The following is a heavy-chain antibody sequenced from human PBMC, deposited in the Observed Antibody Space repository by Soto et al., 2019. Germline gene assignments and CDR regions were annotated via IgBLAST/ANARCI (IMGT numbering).Heavy chain of an antibody. V-gene: IGHV3-15*01. CDR1: GFTFSNAW. CDR3: TTVMFRVAKYYYYGMYV. Sequence: EVQLVESGGGLVKPGGSLRLSCAASGFTFSNAWMSWVRQAPGKGLEWVGRIKSKTDGGTTDYAAPVKGRFTISRDDSKNTRYLQMNSLKTEDTSVYYCTTVMFRVAKYYYYGMYVWGQGTTVTVSS. J-gene: IGHJ6*02. D-gene: IGHD3-10*01. CDR2: IKSKTDGGTT.